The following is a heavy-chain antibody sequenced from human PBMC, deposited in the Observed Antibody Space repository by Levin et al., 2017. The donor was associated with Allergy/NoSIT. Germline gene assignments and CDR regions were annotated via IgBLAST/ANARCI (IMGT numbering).Heavy chain of an antibody. J-gene: IGHJ3*02. CDR1: GFTFRSYG. D-gene: IGHD2-15*01. V-gene: IGHV3-33*06. Sequence: LSLTCAASGFTFRSYGMHWVRQAPGKGLEWVAIIWYDGSNKYYVDSVKGRFTISRDNSKNTLYLPMNSLRAEDTAVYYCSKDIANGCSGGSCYSVASIVEDECDIWGKGKTVTVSS. CDR2: IWYDGSNK. CDR3: SKDIANGCSGGSCYSVASIVEDECDI.